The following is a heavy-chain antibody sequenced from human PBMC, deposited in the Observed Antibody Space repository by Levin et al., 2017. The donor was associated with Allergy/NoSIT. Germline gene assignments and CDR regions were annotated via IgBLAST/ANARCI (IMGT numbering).Heavy chain of an antibody. CDR2: ISYDGSNK. D-gene: IGHD1-26*01. CDR3: ARDRGELLLAGIDY. CDR1: GFTFSSYA. J-gene: IGHJ4*02. V-gene: IGHV3-30-3*01. Sequence: GESLKISCAASGFTFSSYAMHWVRQAPGKGQEWVAVISYDGSNKYYADSVKGRFTISRDNSKNTLYLQMNSLRAEDTAVYYCARDRGELLLAGIDYWGQGTLVTVSS.